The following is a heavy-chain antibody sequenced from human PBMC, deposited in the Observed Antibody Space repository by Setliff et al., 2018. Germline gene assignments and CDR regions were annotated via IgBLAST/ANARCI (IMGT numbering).Heavy chain of an antibody. Sequence: GGSLRLSCAASGLTFSSDAMTWVRQTPGKGLEWVSVISSDGSSIYYADSVKGRFTISRDNSKNTLYLQMNSLRAEDTAIYYCARCSSWHGHYPQFNYWGQGTLVTVSS. D-gene: IGHD6-13*01. J-gene: IGHJ4*02. CDR2: ISSDGSSI. CDR3: ARCSSWHGHYPQFNY. CDR1: GLTFSSDA. V-gene: IGHV3-23*03.